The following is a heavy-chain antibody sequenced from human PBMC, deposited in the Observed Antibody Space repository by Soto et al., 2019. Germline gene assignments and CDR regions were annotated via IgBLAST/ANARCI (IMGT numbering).Heavy chain of an antibody. CDR2: NNPRNGDA. Sequence: ASVKVSCKTSGYTFTDYNLHWVRQAPGQGLEWMGSNNPRNGDAVSPQKFQARVTMTRDASTTTAYMELIRLTSPDTAVYYCARHRFTSGSDYFDYWGQGTVVTVSS. CDR1: GYTFTDYN. D-gene: IGHD1-1*01. V-gene: IGHV1-2*02. J-gene: IGHJ4*02. CDR3: ARHRFTSGSDYFDY.